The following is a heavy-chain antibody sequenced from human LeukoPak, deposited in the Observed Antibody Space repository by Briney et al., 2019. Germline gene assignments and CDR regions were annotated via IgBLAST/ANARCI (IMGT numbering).Heavy chain of an antibody. J-gene: IGHJ4*02. CDR3: AKEYSGSYSGDY. CDR2: ISGSGVST. D-gene: IGHD1-26*01. V-gene: IGHV3-23*01. CDR1: GFTFSSYA. Sequence: GGSLTLSCAASGFTFSSYATSWVRQAPGKGLEWISAISGSGVSTYYADSVKGRFTISRENSKNTLYLQMNSLRVEDTAVYYCAKEYSGSYSGDYWGQGTLVTVSS.